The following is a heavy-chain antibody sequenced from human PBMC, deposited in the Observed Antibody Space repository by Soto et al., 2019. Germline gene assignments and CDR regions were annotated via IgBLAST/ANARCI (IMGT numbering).Heavy chain of an antibody. V-gene: IGHV4-61*01. CDR1: GGSVSSGSHY. CDR3: ARVTTVTSFDS. J-gene: IGHJ4*02. CDR2: IYYSGST. D-gene: IGHD4-4*01. Sequence: SETLSLTCAVSGGSVSSGSHYWSWIRQPPGKGLEWIGYIYYSGSTNYNPSLKSRVIISVDTSKSQFSLNLSSVTAADTAVYYCARVTTVTSFDSWGQGTLVTVSS.